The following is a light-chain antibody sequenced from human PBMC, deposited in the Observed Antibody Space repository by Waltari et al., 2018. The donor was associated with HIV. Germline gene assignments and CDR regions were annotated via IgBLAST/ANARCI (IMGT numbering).Light chain of an antibody. V-gene: IGKV3-15*01. Sequence: EIMMTQSPATLSVSPGERATLSCRARQSLGSNLAWYQLKPGQAPRLLIYGASTRATGGRARFSGSGSGTQLSLTINSLQSEDFATYSWQQYNKWPMYTFGQGTKLEMK. CDR3: QQYNKWPMYT. CDR2: GAS. J-gene: IGKJ2*01. CDR1: QSLGSN.